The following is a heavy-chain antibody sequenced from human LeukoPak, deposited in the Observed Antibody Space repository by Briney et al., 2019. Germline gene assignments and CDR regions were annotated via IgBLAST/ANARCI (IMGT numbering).Heavy chain of an antibody. J-gene: IGHJ4*02. Sequence: SETLSLTCTVSGVSISSGSYYWSWIRQPPGKGLEWIGFIYHTGSSNYNPSLKSRVTISVDTSKNQVSLNLRSVTAADTAVYYCARVNRDTSGYYHVYFDYWGQGTLVSVSS. CDR1: GVSISSGSYY. CDR2: IYHTGSS. V-gene: IGHV4-61*01. D-gene: IGHD3-22*01. CDR3: ARVNRDTSGYYHVYFDY.